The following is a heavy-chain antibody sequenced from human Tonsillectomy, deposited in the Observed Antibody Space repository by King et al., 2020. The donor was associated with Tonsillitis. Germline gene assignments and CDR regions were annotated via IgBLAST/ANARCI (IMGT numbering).Heavy chain of an antibody. CDR3: AKDQQSLYYYYGMDV. J-gene: IGHJ6*02. V-gene: IGHV3-30*02. CDR2: IRYDGSYK. CDR1: GFTFSSYG. Sequence: VQLVESGGGVVQPGGSLRLSCEVSGFTFSSYGMYWVRQAPGKGLEWVAFIRYDGSYKYYADSVKGRFTISRDNSKNTLYLQMNSLRAEDTAVYYCAKDQQSLYYYYGMDVWGQGTTVTVSS. D-gene: IGHD6-13*01.